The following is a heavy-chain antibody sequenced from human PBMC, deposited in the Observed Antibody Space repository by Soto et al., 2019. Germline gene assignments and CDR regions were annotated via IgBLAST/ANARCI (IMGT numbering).Heavy chain of an antibody. V-gene: IGHV4-61*01. CDR3: ARAGGINYYGSGNFDY. CDR2: IYYSGST. CDR1: GGSVSSGSYY. Sequence: QVQLQESGPGLVKPSETLSLTCTVSGGSVSSGSYYWSWIRQPPGKGLEWIGYIYYSGSTNYNPSLKSRVTISVDTSKNQFSLKLSSVTAADTAVYYCARAGGINYYGSGNFDYWGQGTLVTVSS. J-gene: IGHJ4*02. D-gene: IGHD3-10*01.